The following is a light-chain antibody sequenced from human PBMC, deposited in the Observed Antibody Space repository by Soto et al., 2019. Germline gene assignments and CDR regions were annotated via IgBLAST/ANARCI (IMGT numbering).Light chain of an antibody. CDR3: QQDYNLPIT. CDR2: GAS. J-gene: IGKJ5*01. Sequence: PGERVTLSCRASQSVSSSYLTWYQQKPGQAPRLLIYGASTRATSIPARFSGSGSGTDFTLTISSLQPEDFAVYYCQQDYNLPITFGQGTRLENK. V-gene: IGKV3D-7*01. CDR1: QSVSSSY.